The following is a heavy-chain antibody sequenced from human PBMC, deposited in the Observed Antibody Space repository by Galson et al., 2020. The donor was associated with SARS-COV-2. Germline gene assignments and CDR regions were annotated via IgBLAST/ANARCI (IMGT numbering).Heavy chain of an antibody. CDR2: IHSSGIT. V-gene: IGHV4-39*01. Sequence: SQTLSLTCAVSGASISSNDFYWAWIRQPPGKGLEWIVSIHSSGITYYNPSLKSRITISADTSKNRFSLRLSAVTAADTAVYFCARHRLNNRLVDYWGQGALVTVSS. D-gene: IGHD3-16*01. CDR1: GASISSNDFY. CDR3: ARHRLNNRLVDY. J-gene: IGHJ4*02.